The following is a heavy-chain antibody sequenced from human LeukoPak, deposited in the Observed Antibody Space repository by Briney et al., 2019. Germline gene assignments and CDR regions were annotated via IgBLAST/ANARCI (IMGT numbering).Heavy chain of an antibody. Sequence: PGGSLRLSCAASGFIFSNYVMSWVRQAPGKGLEWVSSISSSSSYIYCADSVKGRFTISRDNAKNSLYLQMNSLRAEDTAVYYCARDIEDFWSGYYVAVYAFDIWGQGTMVTVSS. CDR3: ARDIEDFWSGYYVAVYAFDI. J-gene: IGHJ3*02. V-gene: IGHV3-21*01. CDR2: ISSSSSYI. CDR1: GFIFSNYV. D-gene: IGHD3-3*01.